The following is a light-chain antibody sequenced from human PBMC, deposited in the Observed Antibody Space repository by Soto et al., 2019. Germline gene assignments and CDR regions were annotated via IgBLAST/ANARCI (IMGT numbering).Light chain of an antibody. V-gene: IGKV1-5*03. CDR2: KAS. CDR3: QQLWT. Sequence: DIQMTQSPSTLSASVGDRVTITCRASQSISNWLAWYQQKPGKAPKLLIYKASSLESGVPSRFSGSGSGTEFTLPISSLQPDDFATYYCQQLWTFGQGTKVEIK. J-gene: IGKJ1*01. CDR1: QSISNW.